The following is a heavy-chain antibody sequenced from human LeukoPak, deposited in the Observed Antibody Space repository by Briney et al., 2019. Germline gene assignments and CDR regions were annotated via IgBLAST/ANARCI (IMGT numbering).Heavy chain of an antibody. CDR3: ARAIGGSYGEHFDL. CDR1: GFTFSSYG. V-gene: IGHV3-33*01. Sequence: PGGSLRLSCAASGFTFSSYGMHWVRQAPGKGLEWVAVIWYDGSNKYYADSVKGRFTISRDNSKNTLYLQMNSLRAEDTAVYYCARAIGGSYGEHFDLWGRGTLVTVSS. J-gene: IGHJ2*01. CDR2: IWYDGSNK. D-gene: IGHD1-26*01.